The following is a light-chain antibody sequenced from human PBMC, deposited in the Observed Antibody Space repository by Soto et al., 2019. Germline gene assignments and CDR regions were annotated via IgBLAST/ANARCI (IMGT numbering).Light chain of an antibody. CDR1: QSFSGSY. CDR3: QHYGGATWT. Sequence: EIVLTQSPGTLSLSPGERATLSCRASQSFSGSYLAWYQQKPGQAPRLLIYGASSRDTGIPDRFSGSESGTDFTLTISRLQPEDFAVYYCQHYGGATWTFGQGTKVEI. V-gene: IGKV3-20*01. J-gene: IGKJ1*01. CDR2: GAS.